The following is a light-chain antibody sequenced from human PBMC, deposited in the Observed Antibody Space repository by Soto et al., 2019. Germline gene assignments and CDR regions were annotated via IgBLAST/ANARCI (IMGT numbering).Light chain of an antibody. CDR1: SSDVGGYNY. CDR3: SSYTSSSTLLYV. J-gene: IGLJ1*01. Sequence: QSALTQPASVSGSPGQSITISCTGTSSDVGGYNYVSWYQNHPGKAPKLMIYDVSNRPSGVSNRFSGSKSGNTASLTISGLQAEDEADYYCSSYTSSSTLLYVVGTGTKVTVL. V-gene: IGLV2-14*03. CDR2: DVS.